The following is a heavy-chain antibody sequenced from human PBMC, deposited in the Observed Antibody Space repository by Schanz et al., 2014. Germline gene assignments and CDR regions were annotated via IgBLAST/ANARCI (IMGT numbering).Heavy chain of an antibody. D-gene: IGHD4-17*01. V-gene: IGHV3-33*01. Sequence: QAQLMESGGGVVQPGTSLILSCSASGFSLNTYGIHWFRQPAGKGLEWVAVIWNNGVTKYYADSVRGRFTISRDRFQNTLYLRMSSLRAEDTAVYYCTRRRFDYGEVDYWGQGTLXTVSS. CDR3: TRRRFDYGEVDY. CDR2: IWNNGVTK. J-gene: IGHJ4*02. CDR1: GFSLNTYG.